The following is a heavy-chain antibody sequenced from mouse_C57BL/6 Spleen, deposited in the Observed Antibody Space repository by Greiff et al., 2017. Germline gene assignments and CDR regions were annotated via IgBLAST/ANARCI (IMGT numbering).Heavy chain of an antibody. CDR1: GFTFTDYY. CDR3: ARYGDGKYDGARDY. CDR2: IRNKANGYTT. V-gene: IGHV7-3*01. J-gene: IGHJ4*01. D-gene: IGHD2-1*01. Sequence: EVQVVESGGGLVQPGGSLSLSCAASGFTFTDYYMSWVRQPPGKALEWLGFIRNKANGYTTEYSASVKGRFTISRDNSQSILYLQMNALRAEDSATYYCARYGDGKYDGARDYWGQGTSVTVSS.